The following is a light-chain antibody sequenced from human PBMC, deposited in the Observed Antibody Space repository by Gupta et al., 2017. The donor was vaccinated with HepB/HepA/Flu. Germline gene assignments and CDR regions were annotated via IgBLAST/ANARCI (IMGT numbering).Light chain of an antibody. Sequence: EIVLTQSPGTLSLSPGEGATLSCRASQTVSSNFLAWYQQKPGQAPWVLIYGASTRAAGIPDRFSGRGSGTDFSLTISRLEPEDFAVYYCQQYGSSPLTFGQGTKVEVK. CDR3: QQYGSSPLT. CDR1: QTVSSNF. V-gene: IGKV3-20*01. CDR2: GAS. J-gene: IGKJ1*01.